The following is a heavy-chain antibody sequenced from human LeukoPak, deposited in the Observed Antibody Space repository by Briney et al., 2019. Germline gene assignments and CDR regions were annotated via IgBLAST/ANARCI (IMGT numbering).Heavy chain of an antibody. Sequence: GGSLRLSCAAPGFTFSSYEMNWVRQAPGKELEWVSYISSSGSTIYYADSVKGRFTISRDNARNSLYLQMNSLRAEDTAVYYCASLYGSYDAFDIWGQGTMVTVSS. V-gene: IGHV3-48*03. D-gene: IGHD5-24*01. J-gene: IGHJ3*02. CDR3: ASLYGSYDAFDI. CDR1: GFTFSSYE. CDR2: ISSSGSTI.